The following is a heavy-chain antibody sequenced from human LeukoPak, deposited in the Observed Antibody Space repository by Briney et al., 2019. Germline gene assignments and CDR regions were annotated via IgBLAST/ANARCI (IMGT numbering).Heavy chain of an antibody. CDR3: ARRIAVGDGFDY. Sequence: ASVKVSRKASGYTFSSSYITWVRQAPGQGLEWMGWISTYNGDTSYAQKFQGRVTMTTDTSTSTGYMELRSLRSDDTAVYYCARRIAVGDGFDYWGQGTLVTVSP. CDR2: ISTYNGDT. D-gene: IGHD6-19*01. CDR1: GYTFSSSY. V-gene: IGHV1-18*04. J-gene: IGHJ4*02.